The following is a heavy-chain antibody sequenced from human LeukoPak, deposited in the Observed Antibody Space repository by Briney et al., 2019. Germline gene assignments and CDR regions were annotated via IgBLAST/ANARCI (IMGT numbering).Heavy chain of an antibody. D-gene: IGHD3-22*01. V-gene: IGHV3-53*01. CDR1: GLTVSSNS. CDR3: ARDRGTSGYIFDY. J-gene: IGHJ4*02. Sequence: GGSLRLSCAASGLTVSSNSMRWVRQAPGKGLEWVSVIYSGGDIFYADSGKGRFTISRDNSKNTVYLQMNNLRAADTAVYFCARDRGTSGYIFDYWGRGTLVTVSS. CDR2: IYSGGDI.